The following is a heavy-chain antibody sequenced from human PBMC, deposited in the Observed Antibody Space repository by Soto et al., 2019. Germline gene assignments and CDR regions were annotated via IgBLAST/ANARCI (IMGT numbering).Heavy chain of an antibody. CDR3: TRDIGGKGAY. V-gene: IGHV3-74*01. J-gene: IGHJ4*02. D-gene: IGHD3-10*01. Sequence: GGSLRLSFSSSGFTFRSYCVHWVRQVPWKGLLWVSRIDEYGSTINYADSVKGRFTISRDNARNTLYLEMNSLRAEDTALYYCTRDIGGKGAYWGPGTLVTVSS. CDR1: GFTFRSYC. CDR2: IDEYGSTI.